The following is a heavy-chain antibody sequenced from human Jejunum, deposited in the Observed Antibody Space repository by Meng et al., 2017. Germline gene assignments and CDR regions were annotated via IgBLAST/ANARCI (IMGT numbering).Heavy chain of an antibody. V-gene: IGHV4-61*01. Sequence: VQLQESGPGLGRPSETLSLTCTVSGGSVSSGSYYWSWIRQPPGKGLEWIGYIYYGGTTNYNPSLKSRVTISADTSKNQFSLKLSSVTAADTAVYYCARGSRGYSYGWGQGTLVTVSS. CDR1: GGSVSSGSYY. CDR3: ARGSRGYSYG. J-gene: IGHJ4*02. D-gene: IGHD5-18*01. CDR2: IYYGGTT.